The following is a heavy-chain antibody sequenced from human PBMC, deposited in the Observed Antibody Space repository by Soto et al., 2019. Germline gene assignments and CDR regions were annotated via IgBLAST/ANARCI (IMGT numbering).Heavy chain of an antibody. J-gene: IGHJ6*03. CDR1: GFTFDDYG. V-gene: IGHV3-20*01. CDR2: INWNGGST. CDR3: ARELTLEDDYYYYYYMDV. Sequence: GGSLRLSCAASGFTFDDYGMSWVRQAPGKGLEWVSGINWNGGSTGYADSVKGRFTISRDNAKNSLYLQMNSLRAEDTALYHCARELTLEDDYYYYYYMDVWGKGTTVTVSS.